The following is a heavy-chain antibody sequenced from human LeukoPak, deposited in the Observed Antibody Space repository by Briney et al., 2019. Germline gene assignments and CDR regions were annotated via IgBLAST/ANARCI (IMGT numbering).Heavy chain of an antibody. CDR1: GYSISSGYY. CDR3: AEGTGYFDPFDY. Sequence: SETLSLTCTVSGYSISSGYYWGWIRQPPGKGLEWIGSIYHSGSTYYNPSLKSRVTISVDTSKNQFSLKLSSVTAADTAVYYCAEGTGYFDPFDYWGQGTLVTVSS. D-gene: IGHD3-9*01. CDR2: IYHSGST. V-gene: IGHV4-38-2*02. J-gene: IGHJ4*02.